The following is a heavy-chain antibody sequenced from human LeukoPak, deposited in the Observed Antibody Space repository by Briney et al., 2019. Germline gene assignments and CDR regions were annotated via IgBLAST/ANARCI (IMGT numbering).Heavy chain of an antibody. CDR2: IYYSGST. CDR1: GGSISSYY. Sequence: SETLSLTCTVSGGSISSYYWSWIRQPPGKGLEWIGYIYYSGSTNYNPSLKSRVTISVDTSKNQFSLKLSSVTAADTAVYYCARRRPSRYYFDYWGQGTLVTVSS. CDR3: ARRRPSRYYFDY. V-gene: IGHV4-59*08. J-gene: IGHJ4*02.